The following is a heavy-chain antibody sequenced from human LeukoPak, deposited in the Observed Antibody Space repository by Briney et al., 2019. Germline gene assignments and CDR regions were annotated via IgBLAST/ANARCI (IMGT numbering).Heavy chain of an antibody. J-gene: IGHJ6*02. CDR2: MNPNSGNT. D-gene: IGHD2-2*01. CDR3: AVPAAMSYYYYGMDV. CDR1: GYTFTSYD. Sequence: ASVKVSCKASGYTFTSYDIHWVRQSTGQGLEWMGWMNPNSGNTGNAQKFQGRVTMTRNTSISTAYMELSSLRSEDTAVYYCAVPAAMSYYYYGMDVWGQGTTVTVSS. V-gene: IGHV1-8*01.